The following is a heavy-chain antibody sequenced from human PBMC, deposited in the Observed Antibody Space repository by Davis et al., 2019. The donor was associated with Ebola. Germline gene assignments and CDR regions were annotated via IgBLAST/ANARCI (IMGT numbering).Heavy chain of an antibody. CDR1: GFTFSSYA. V-gene: IGHV4-34*01. J-gene: IGHJ5*02. Sequence: ESLKISCAASGFTFSSYAMSWVRQPPGRGLEWIGDIIHSGSTNYNPSLKSRVTISVDTSKNQFSLKVTSVTAADSAVYYCARGLGMGWFDPWGQGTLVTVSS. CDR3: ARGLGMGWFDP. CDR2: IIHSGST. D-gene: IGHD6-13*01.